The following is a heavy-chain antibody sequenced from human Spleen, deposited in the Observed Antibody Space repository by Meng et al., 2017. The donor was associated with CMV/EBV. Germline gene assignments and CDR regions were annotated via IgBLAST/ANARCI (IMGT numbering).Heavy chain of an antibody. CDR2: IIPLFGTI. V-gene: IGHV1-69*05. D-gene: IGHD1-26*01. J-gene: IGHJ6*02. Sequence: SVKVSCKDSGGTFSSYAISWVRQAPGQGLEWMGGIIPLFGTIDYAQKFQGRVTISTDESTSTAYMELSSLRSEDTAVYYCASRGSYVSGMDVWGQGTTVTVSS. CDR3: ASRGSYVSGMDV. CDR1: GGTFSSYA.